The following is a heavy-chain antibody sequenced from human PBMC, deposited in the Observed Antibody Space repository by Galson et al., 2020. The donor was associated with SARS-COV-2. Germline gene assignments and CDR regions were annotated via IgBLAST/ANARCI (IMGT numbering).Heavy chain of an antibody. CDR1: GGSISSSSYY. CDR2: IYSSGST. J-gene: IGHJ5*02. Sequence: SETLSLTCTVSGGSISSSSYYWGWIRQPPGQGLEWIGSIYSSGSTNYNPSLKSRVTLSVDTSKNQFSLKLISVTAADTAVYYCARVGDQLLYMGNWFDPWGQGTLVTVSS. CDR3: ARVGDQLLYMGNWFDP. V-gene: IGHV4-39*07. D-gene: IGHD2-2*02.